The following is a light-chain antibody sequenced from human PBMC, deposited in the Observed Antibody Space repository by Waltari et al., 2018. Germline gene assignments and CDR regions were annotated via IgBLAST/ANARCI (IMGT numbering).Light chain of an antibody. V-gene: IGKV4-1*01. CDR1: QHLLYNSDNNNY. Sequence: DIVMTQSPDSLAVSLVERVTINCMASQHLLYNSDNNNYLAWFQQKPGQPPKLLIYWASTRESGVPDRCSGSGSGTEFTLTISSLQAADVAVYYCQQCYSTPYTFGQGTKLEIK. CDR2: WAS. CDR3: QQCYSTPYT. J-gene: IGKJ2*01.